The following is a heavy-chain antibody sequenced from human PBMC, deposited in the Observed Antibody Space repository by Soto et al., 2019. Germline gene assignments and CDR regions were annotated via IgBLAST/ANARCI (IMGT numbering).Heavy chain of an antibody. J-gene: IGHJ6*02. V-gene: IGHV3-33*01. CDR2: IWYDGSNK. Sequence: GGSLRLSCAASGFPFSSYGMHWVRQAPGKGLEWVAVIWYDGSNKYYADSVKGRFTISRDNSKNTLYVQMNSLRAEDTAVYYCARRMSIIPHGMDVWGQGTTVTVSS. CDR3: ARRMSIIPHGMDV. D-gene: IGHD3-16*01. CDR1: GFPFSSYG.